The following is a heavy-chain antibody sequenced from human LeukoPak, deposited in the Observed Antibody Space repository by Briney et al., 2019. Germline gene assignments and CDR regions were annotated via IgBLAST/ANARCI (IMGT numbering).Heavy chain of an antibody. J-gene: IGHJ5*02. Sequence: SETLSLTCTVSGGSISSYYWSWIRQPPGEGLEWIGYIYYSGSTNYNPSLKSRVTISVDTSKNQFSLKLSSVTAADTAVYYCARVAMVRGASFDPWGQGTLVTVSS. CDR3: ARVAMVRGASFDP. V-gene: IGHV4-59*01. D-gene: IGHD3-10*01. CDR2: IYYSGST. CDR1: GGSISSYY.